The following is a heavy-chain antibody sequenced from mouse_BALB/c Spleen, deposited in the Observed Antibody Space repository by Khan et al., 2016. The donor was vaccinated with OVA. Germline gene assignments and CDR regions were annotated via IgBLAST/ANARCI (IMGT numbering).Heavy chain of an antibody. V-gene: IGHV14-1*02. Sequence: VQLMESGAELVRPGALVKLSCKASGFNINDYYMHWVKQRPDQGLVWVGRIDPDDGNTIYDPRFQGKTSISSDTSSNTAYLQLRSLTSEDTAVLYDAGNCYSPWCAYWGQGTLVTVSA. CDR2: IDPDDGNT. J-gene: IGHJ3*01. CDR1: GFNINDYY. CDR3: AGNCYSPWCAY. D-gene: IGHD2-12*01.